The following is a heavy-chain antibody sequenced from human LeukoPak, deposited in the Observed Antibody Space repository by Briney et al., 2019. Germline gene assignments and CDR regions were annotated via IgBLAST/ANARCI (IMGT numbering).Heavy chain of an antibody. CDR1: GGSISSSDW. V-gene: IGHV4-4*02. J-gene: IGHJ3*02. Sequence: PSETLSLTCAVSGGSISSSDWWSWVRQPPGKGLEWIGEIHHSGITNYNPSLKSRVTMSIDKSKNQLSLNLSPVTAADTAVYYCASNDFWGTFDIWGQGTMVTVSS. D-gene: IGHD3-3*01. CDR2: IHHSGIT. CDR3: ASNDFWGTFDI.